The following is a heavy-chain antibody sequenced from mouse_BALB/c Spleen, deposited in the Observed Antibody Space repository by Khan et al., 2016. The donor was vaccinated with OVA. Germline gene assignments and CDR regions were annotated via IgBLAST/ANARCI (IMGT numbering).Heavy chain of an antibody. D-gene: IGHD1-1*01. CDR1: GYSITSNYA. V-gene: IGHV3-2*02. J-gene: IGHJ4*01. CDR2: ISYSGST. Sequence: EVQLQESGSGLVKPSQSLSLTCTVTGYSITSNYAWNWIRQFPGNKLEWMGYISYSGSTNYNPSLKSRISITRDTSKNQFFLQLNSVTTEDTATYYCARGNYYGYAMDYWGQGTSITVSS. CDR3: ARGNYYGYAMDY.